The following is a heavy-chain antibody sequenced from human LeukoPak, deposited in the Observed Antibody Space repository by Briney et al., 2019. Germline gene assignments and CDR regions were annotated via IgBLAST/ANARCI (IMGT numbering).Heavy chain of an antibody. Sequence: GGSLRLSCAASGFTFSSYAMYWVRQAPGKGLEYVSAISSNGGSTYYADSVKGRFTISRDNAKNSPYLQMNSLTAEDTAVYYCARDSGIAGYYFDYWGQGSLVTVSS. CDR2: ISSNGGST. J-gene: IGHJ4*02. CDR1: GFTFSSYA. V-gene: IGHV3-64*02. CDR3: ARDSGIAGYYFDY. D-gene: IGHD6-13*01.